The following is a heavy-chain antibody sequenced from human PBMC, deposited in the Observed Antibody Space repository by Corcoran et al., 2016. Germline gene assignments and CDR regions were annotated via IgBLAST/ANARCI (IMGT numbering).Heavy chain of an antibody. CDR3: ASGRWSATSGLYYLDY. CDR2: INAGNGKT. J-gene: IGHJ4*02. Sequence: QVTLLQSGAEVEKPGASVKVSCKASGYSFSDYAVHWVRQAPGQRLEWLAWINAGNGKTKDSPKFQDRVTLTRDTSASTAYMELSSLRSEDTAVYYWASGRWSATSGLYYLDYWGQGTLVTVSS. CDR1: GYSFSDYA. V-gene: IGHV1-3*01. D-gene: IGHD3-10*01.